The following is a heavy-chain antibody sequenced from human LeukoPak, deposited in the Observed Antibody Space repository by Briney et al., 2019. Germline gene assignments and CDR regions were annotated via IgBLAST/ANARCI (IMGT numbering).Heavy chain of an antibody. Sequence: SVKVSCKASGGTFSSYAISCVRQAPGQALEWMGRIIPIFGTANYAQKFQGRVTITTDESTSTAYMELSSLRSEDTAVYYCAFAYYYGSGSSQGGPFDIWGQGTMVTVSS. V-gene: IGHV1-69*05. D-gene: IGHD3-10*01. CDR2: IIPIFGTA. CDR3: AFAYYYGSGSSQGGPFDI. CDR1: GGTFSSYA. J-gene: IGHJ3*02.